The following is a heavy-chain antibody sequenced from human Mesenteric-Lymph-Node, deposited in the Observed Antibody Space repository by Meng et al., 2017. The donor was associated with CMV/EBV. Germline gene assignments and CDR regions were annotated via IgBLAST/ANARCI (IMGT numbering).Heavy chain of an antibody. CDR3: AGWRGFEWELKGHWFDP. CDR2: IRDDGSEK. Sequence: GGSLRLSCAASGFTFSSHWMTWVRQAPGKEPEWVASIRDDGSEKYYADSVKGRLSISRDNAKNSLSLQMNSLRVEDTAVYYCAGWRGFEWELKGHWFDPWGQGTLVTVSS. J-gene: IGHJ5*02. D-gene: IGHD1-26*01. V-gene: IGHV3-7*01. CDR1: GFTFSSHW.